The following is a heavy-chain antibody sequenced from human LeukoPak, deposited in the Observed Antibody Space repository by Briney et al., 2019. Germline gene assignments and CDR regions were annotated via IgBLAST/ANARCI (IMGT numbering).Heavy chain of an antibody. V-gene: IGHV3-48*01. CDR3: AREGYSYGYVLAAFDI. CDR1: GFTFSSYS. CDR2: ISSSSSTI. D-gene: IGHD5-18*01. Sequence: QPGGSLRLSCAASGFTFSSYSMNWVRQAPGKGLEWVSYISSSSSTIYYAGSVKGRFTISRDNAKNSLYLQMNSLRAEDTAVYYCAREGYSYGYVLAAFDIWGQGTMVTVSS. J-gene: IGHJ3*02.